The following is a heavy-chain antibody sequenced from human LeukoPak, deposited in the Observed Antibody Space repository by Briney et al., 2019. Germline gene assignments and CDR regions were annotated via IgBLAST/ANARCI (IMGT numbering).Heavy chain of an antibody. V-gene: IGHV1-24*01. CDR3: ATYPLGNYYDSSGLDY. D-gene: IGHD3-22*01. Sequence: ASVKVSYKVSGYTLTELSMHWVRQAPGTGLEWRGGFDPEDGETIYAQKFQGRVTMTEDTSTDTAYMELSSLRSEDTAVYYCATYPLGNYYDSSGLDYWGQGTLVTVSS. CDR1: GYTLTELS. CDR2: FDPEDGET. J-gene: IGHJ4*02.